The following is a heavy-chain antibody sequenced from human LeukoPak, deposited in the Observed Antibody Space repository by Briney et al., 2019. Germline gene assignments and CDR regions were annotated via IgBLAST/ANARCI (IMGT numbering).Heavy chain of an antibody. CDR1: GDSISSYY. CDR3: ARADGGNPGGWFDP. J-gene: IGHJ5*02. V-gene: IGHV4-59*01. D-gene: IGHD4-23*01. CDR2: IYYSGST. Sequence: SETLSLTCTVSGDSISSYYWTWIRQPPGKGLEWIGYIYYSGSTNYNPSLKSRVTISVDTSKNQFSLKLSSVTAADTAVYYCARADGGNPGGWFDPWGQGTLVTVSS.